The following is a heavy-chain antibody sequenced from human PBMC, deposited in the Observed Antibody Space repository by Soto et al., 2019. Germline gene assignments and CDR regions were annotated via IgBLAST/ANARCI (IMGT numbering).Heavy chain of an antibody. CDR1: GFTFSSYG. J-gene: IGHJ5*02. V-gene: IGHV3-30*03. CDR2: ISYDGSNK. Sequence: QVQLVESGGGGVQPGRSLRLSCAASGFTFSSYGMHWVRQAPGKGLEWVAVISYDGSNKYYADSVKGRFTISRDNSKNTLYLQMNSLRAEDTAVYYCARGGRYCSGGSCSSWFDPWGQGTLVTVSS. D-gene: IGHD2-15*01. CDR3: ARGGRYCSGGSCSSWFDP.